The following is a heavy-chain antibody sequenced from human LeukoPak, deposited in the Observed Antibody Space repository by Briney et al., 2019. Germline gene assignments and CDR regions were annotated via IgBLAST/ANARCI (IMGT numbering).Heavy chain of an antibody. CDR3: AKYYYGSGSSLDAFDI. Sequence: GGSLRLSCAASGFTFSSYAMSWVRQAPGKGLEWVSAISGSGGSTYYADPVKGRFTISRDNSKSTLYLQMNSLRAEDTAVYYCAKYYYGSGSSLDAFDIWGQGTMVTVSS. V-gene: IGHV3-23*01. J-gene: IGHJ3*02. CDR2: ISGSGGST. CDR1: GFTFSSYA. D-gene: IGHD3-10*01.